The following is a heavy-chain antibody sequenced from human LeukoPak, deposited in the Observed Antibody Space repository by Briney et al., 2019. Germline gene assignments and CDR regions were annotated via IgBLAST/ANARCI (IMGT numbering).Heavy chain of an antibody. CDR1: GFTFSTYT. Sequence: GGSLRLSCAASGFTFSTYTMSWVRQRPGEGLEWVSTISPSGDITQYADSVKGHFTISRDNSESTLFLQMTSLRAEDTAVYYCARKSSGHYPFDCWGQGTLVTVSS. CDR2: ISPSGDIT. CDR3: ARKSSGHYPFDC. J-gene: IGHJ4*02. D-gene: IGHD3-22*01. V-gene: IGHV3-23*01.